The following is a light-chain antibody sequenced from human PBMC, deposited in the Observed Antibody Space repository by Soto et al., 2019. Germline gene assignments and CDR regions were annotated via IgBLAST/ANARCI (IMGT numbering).Light chain of an antibody. Sequence: QSVLPQPASVSGSPGQSITISCSGTSSDVGSSNFVSWYQQHPGKAPKLIIFEGDRRPSGVSGRFSGSKSGNTASLTISGLQAEDEADYYCCSFARSSSFYVFGTGTKVTAL. CDR3: CSFARSSSFYV. V-gene: IGLV2-23*01. J-gene: IGLJ1*01. CDR2: EGD. CDR1: SSDVGSSNF.